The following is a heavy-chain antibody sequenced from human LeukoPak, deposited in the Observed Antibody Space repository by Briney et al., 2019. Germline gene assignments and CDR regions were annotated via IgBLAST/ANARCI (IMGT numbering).Heavy chain of an antibody. V-gene: IGHV3-21*01. CDR2: ISSSSSYI. J-gene: IGHJ4*02. Sequence: GGSLRLSCAASGFTFSSYSMNWVRQAPGKGLEWVSSISSSSSYIYYADSVKGRFTISRDNTKNSLYLQMNSLRAEDTAVYYCASTPGIAVAVDYWGQGTLVTVSS. D-gene: IGHD6-19*01. CDR3: ASTPGIAVAVDY. CDR1: GFTFSSYS.